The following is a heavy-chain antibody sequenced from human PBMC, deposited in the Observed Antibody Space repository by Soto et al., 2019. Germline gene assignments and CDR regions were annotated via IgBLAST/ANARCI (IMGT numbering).Heavy chain of an antibody. CDR3: ARHYYDSSGLFDY. D-gene: IGHD3-22*01. Sequence: QVQLQESGPGLVKPSETLSLTCTVPGGSISSYYWSWVRQPPGKGLEWIGYIYYSGSNNYNPSLKSRVTISVDTSKNQFSLKLSSVTAADTAVYYGARHYYDSSGLFDYWGQGTLVTVSS. J-gene: IGHJ4*02. V-gene: IGHV4-59*01. CDR2: IYYSGSN. CDR1: GGSISSYY.